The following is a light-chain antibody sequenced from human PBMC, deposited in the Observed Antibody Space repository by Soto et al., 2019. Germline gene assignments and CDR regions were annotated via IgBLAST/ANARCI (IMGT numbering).Light chain of an antibody. CDR3: PQRFSNPRT. Sequence: DIQMTQSPSSLSASVGDRVTITCRASQSISSYLNWYQQKPGKAPKVLIYAASSLQSGVPPRFSSTAACSHFTLTFIRPHPEDFPSYYRPQRFSNPRTFGQGTRVEVK. J-gene: IGKJ1*01. V-gene: IGKV1-39*01. CDR1: QSISSY. CDR2: AAS.